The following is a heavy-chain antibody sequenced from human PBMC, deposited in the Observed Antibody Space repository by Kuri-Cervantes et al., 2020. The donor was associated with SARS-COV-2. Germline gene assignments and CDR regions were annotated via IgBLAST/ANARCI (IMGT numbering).Heavy chain of an antibody. V-gene: IGHV3-21*01. D-gene: IGHD6-13*01. CDR2: ISGRSTYI. CDR3: ARDLAAAGMDI. Sequence: WSLSLSCAASGFTFRSYSFNWVRQAPGKGLEWVSSISGRSTYIYYADSVKARFTISRDDANNSLYHQINSLRAEDTGVYYCARDLAAAGMDIWGQGTTVTVSS. J-gene: IGHJ6*02. CDR1: GFTFRSYS.